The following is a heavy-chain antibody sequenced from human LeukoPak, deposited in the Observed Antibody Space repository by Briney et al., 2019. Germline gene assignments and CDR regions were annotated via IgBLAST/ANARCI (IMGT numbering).Heavy chain of an antibody. CDR2: IRVTDDT. D-gene: IGHD1-26*01. V-gene: IGHV3-23*01. CDR1: GFTFSNYA. J-gene: IGHJ4*02. Sequence: GGSLRLSCAASGFTFSNYAMNWVRQAPGKGLEWVSGIRVTDDTYYAGSVKGRFTISRDNSKNTLYLQMNSLRAEDTAVYYCARVSGTATIDYWGQGTLVTVSS. CDR3: ARVSGTATIDY.